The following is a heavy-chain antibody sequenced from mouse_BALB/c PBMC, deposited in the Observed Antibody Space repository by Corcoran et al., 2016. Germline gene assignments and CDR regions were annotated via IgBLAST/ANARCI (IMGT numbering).Heavy chain of an antibody. CDR2: INPYNDGT. Sequence: EVQLQQSGPELVKPGASVKMSCKASGYTFTSYVMHWVKQTPGQGLEWIGYINPYNDGTKNNEKFKGKATLTSDNSSSTAYLELSSLTSEDSPVYYCARDADGYVYYYAMYYWGQGTSVTVSS. D-gene: IGHD2-3*01. CDR1: GYTFTSYV. CDR3: ARDADGYVYYYAMYY. V-gene: IGHV1S136*01. J-gene: IGHJ4*01.